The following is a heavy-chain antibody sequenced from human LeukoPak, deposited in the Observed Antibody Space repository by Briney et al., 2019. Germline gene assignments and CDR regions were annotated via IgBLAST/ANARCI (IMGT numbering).Heavy chain of an antibody. CDR1: GGSISSYY. V-gene: IGHV4-4*07. J-gene: IGHJ3*02. CDR2: IYTSGST. Sequence: SETLSLTCTLSGGSISSYYWSWIRQPAGKGLEWIARIYTSGSTNYNPSLKSRVTMSVDTSKNQFSLKLSSVTAADTAVYYCASVLLSESYSDDAFDIWGQGTMVTVSS. D-gene: IGHD1-26*01. CDR3: ASVLLSESYSDDAFDI.